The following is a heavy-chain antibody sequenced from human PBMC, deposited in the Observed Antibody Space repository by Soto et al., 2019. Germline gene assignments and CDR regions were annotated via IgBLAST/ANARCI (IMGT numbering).Heavy chain of an antibody. CDR3: ARDLWFGELLKSRGMDV. V-gene: IGHV3-21*01. CDR1: GFTFSSYS. J-gene: IGHJ6*02. Sequence: PGGSLRLSCAASGFTFSSYSMNWVRQAPGKGLEWVSSISSSSSYIYYADSVKGRFTISRDNAKNSLYLQMNSLRAEDTAVYYCARDLWFGELLKSRGMDVWGQGTTVTVSS. D-gene: IGHD3-10*01. CDR2: ISSSSSYI.